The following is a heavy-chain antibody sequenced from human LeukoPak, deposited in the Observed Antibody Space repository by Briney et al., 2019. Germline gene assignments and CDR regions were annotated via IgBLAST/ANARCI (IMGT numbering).Heavy chain of an antibody. CDR2: IYYSGST. J-gene: IGHJ4*02. D-gene: IGHD3-16*02. V-gene: IGHV4-59*08. CDR1: GGSISSYY. Sequence: SETLSLTCAVYGGSISSYYWSWLRQPPGKGLEWIGYIYYSGSTNYNPSLKSRVTISVDTSKNQFSLKLSSVTAADTAVYYCARHGETGYDDYVWGSYRYYFDYWGQGTLVTVSS. CDR3: ARHGETGYDDYVWGSYRYYFDY.